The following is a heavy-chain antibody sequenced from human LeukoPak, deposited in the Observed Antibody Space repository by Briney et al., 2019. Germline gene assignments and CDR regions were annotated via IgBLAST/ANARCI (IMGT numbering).Heavy chain of an antibody. CDR2: INPSGGST. CDR3: ATEGKIVRGVYTDY. CDR1: GYTFTSYY. V-gene: IGHV1-46*01. J-gene: IGHJ4*02. D-gene: IGHD3-10*02. Sequence: ASVKVSCKASGYTFTSYYMHWVRQAPGQGLEWMGIINPSGGSTIYAQKFQGRVTMTADTSRDTVYMELSSLRSEDTAVYYCATEGKIVRGVYTDYWGQGTLVTVSS.